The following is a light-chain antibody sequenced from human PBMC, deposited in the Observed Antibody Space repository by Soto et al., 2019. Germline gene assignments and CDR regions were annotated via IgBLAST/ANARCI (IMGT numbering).Light chain of an antibody. CDR1: QSVSSSY. Sequence: EIVLTQSPGTLSLSPGERATLSCRASQSVSSSYLAWYQQKPGQAPRLLIYDASNRATGIPARFSGSGSGTEFTLTISSLQSEDFAVYYCQQYNGWPITFGQGTRLEI. CDR2: DAS. J-gene: IGKJ5*01. V-gene: IGKV3D-15*01. CDR3: QQYNGWPIT.